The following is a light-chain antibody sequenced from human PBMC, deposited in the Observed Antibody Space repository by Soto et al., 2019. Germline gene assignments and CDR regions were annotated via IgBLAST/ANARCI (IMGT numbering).Light chain of an antibody. V-gene: IGKV3-15*01. CDR2: GAS. J-gene: IGKJ2*01. CDR1: QSVGNS. CDR3: QQYNHWPEYT. Sequence: VVLTQSPGTLSVSPGEGVTLSCRASQSVGNSMAWYQQKPGRAPRLLIFGASTRVTGIPTRISGSGSGTEFTLTIPSLQSDDFAVYYCQQYNHWPEYTFGPGTKVDIK.